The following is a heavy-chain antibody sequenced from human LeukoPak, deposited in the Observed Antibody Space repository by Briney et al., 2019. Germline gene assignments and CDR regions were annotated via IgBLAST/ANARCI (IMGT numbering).Heavy chain of an antibody. D-gene: IGHD1-26*01. Sequence: ASLKVSCEASGYTFTTYPIGCVRQAPGQGLEWMGWISAYNGYTNYAPTLQGRVTITTDKSTSTAYMELRSLRSDDTGMYYCARVGVSYEGLIDYWGEGTLVTVSS. CDR3: ARVGVSYEGLIDY. CDR1: GYTFTTYP. V-gene: IGHV1-18*01. CDR2: ISAYNGYT. J-gene: IGHJ4*02.